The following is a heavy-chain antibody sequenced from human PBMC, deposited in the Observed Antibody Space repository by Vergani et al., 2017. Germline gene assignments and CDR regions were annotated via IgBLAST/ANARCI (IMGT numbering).Heavy chain of an antibody. CDR3: AIYRMRSPIYYRDV. CDR2: IYTSGRT. D-gene: IGHD5-12*01. V-gene: IGHV4-61*02. CDR1: GGSISSGNYY. J-gene: IGHJ6*03. Sequence: QVQLQESGPGLVQPSQTLSLTCTVSGGSISSGNYYWSWIRQPAGKGLEWIGRIYTSGRTNYNPSLKSRVTMSVETSKNQFSLKLSSVTAADTAVYYCAIYRMRSPIYYRDVWGKGTTVTVSS.